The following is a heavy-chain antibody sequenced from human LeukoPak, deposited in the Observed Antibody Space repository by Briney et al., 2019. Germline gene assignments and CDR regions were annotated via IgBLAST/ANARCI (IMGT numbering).Heavy chain of an antibody. D-gene: IGHD3-10*01. Sequence: SETLSLTCTVSGGSISTYYWSWIRQPPGKGLEWIGYIYYSGITNYNPSLKSRVTMSVDTSKNQFSLKLSSVTAADTAVYYCATSGFGELFSYYYYYMDVWGKGTTVTISS. CDR3: ATSGFGELFSYYYYYMDV. V-gene: IGHV4-59*12. J-gene: IGHJ6*03. CDR1: GGSISTYY. CDR2: IYYSGIT.